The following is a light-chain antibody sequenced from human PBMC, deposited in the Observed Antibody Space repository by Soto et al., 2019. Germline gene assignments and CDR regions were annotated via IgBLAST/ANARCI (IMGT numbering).Light chain of an antibody. J-gene: IGLJ2*01. V-gene: IGLV3-21*01. CDR2: YDS. CDR3: QVWDSSGDHSVV. CDR1: NIGSKS. Sequence: SYELTQPPSVSVGPGETVRITCGGNNIGSKSVHWYQQRPGQAPVLVISYDSDRPSGIPDRFSGSNSGNTATLTISRVDAGDEADYYCQVWDSSGDHSVVFGGGTKLTVL.